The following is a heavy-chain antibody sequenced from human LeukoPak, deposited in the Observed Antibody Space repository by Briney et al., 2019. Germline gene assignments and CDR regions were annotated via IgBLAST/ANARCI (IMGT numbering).Heavy chain of an antibody. Sequence: SETLSLTCTVSGGSISSSSYYWGWIRQPPGKGLEWIGSIYYSGSTYYNPSLKSRVTISVDTSKNQFSLKLSSVTAADTAVYYCAGGHSSGWYYYYYYMDVWGKGTTVTVSS. CDR3: AGGHSSGWYYYYYYMDV. CDR2: IYYSGST. CDR1: GGSISSSSYY. V-gene: IGHV4-39*07. D-gene: IGHD6-19*01. J-gene: IGHJ6*03.